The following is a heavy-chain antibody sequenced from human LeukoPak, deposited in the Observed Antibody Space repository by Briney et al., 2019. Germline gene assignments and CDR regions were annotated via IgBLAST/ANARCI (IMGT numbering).Heavy chain of an antibody. Sequence: DSVKGRFTISRDNPENTLYLQMNSLRAEDTAVYYCAKSTTLTTQQRGYFDYWGQGTLVTVSS. D-gene: IGHD4-11*01. V-gene: IGHV3-30*02. CDR3: AKSTTLTTQQRGYFDY. J-gene: IGHJ4*02.